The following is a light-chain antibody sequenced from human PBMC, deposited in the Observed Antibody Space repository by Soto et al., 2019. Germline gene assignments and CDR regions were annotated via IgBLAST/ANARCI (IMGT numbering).Light chain of an antibody. CDR2: DAS. V-gene: IGKV3-11*01. CDR3: QQRSNWALT. J-gene: IGKJ4*01. Sequence: EIVLTQSPATLSLSPGERATLSCRASQSVSSYLAWYKQKPGQAPRLLIYDASNRATGIPARFSGSGSGTDFTLTISSLEPEDLAVYYCQQRSNWALTFGGGTKVDIK. CDR1: QSVSSY.